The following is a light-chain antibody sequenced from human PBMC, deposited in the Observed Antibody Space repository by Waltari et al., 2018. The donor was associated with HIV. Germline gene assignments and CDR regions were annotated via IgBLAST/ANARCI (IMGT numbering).Light chain of an antibody. CDR2: DVS. Sequence: QSALTQPASVSGSPGQSITISCTGTSSDIGGYNYVSWYQQPPGKAPNIMSSDVSHRPSGVSNRFSGSKSGNTASLTISGLQAEDEADYYCSSYTSSSTLGVFGSGTKVTVL. CDR3: SSYTSSSTLGV. CDR1: SSDIGGYNY. V-gene: IGLV2-14*03. J-gene: IGLJ1*01.